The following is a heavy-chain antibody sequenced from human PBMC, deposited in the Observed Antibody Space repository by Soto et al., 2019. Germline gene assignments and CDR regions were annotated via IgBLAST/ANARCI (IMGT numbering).Heavy chain of an antibody. V-gene: IGHV1-69*13. CDR3: ARGSSSWYWFDP. D-gene: IGHD6-13*01. CDR1: GYSFTSHY. CDR2: IIPIFGTA. J-gene: IGHJ5*02. Sequence: ASVKVSCKASGYSFTSHYMHWVRQAPGQGLEWMGGIIPIFGTANYAQKFQGRVTITADESTSTAYMELSSLRSEDTAVYYCARGSSSWYWFDPWGQGTLVTVSS.